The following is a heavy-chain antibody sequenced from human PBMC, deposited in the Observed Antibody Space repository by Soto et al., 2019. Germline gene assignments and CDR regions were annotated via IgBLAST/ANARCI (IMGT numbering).Heavy chain of an antibody. CDR2: GGT. Sequence: GGTNYAQKFQGWVTMTRDTSISTAYMELSRLRSDDTAVYYCARDPRITMVRGVIMGAYYFDYWGQGTLVTVSS. J-gene: IGHJ4*02. D-gene: IGHD3-10*01. V-gene: IGHV1-2*04. CDR3: ARDPRITMVRGVIMGAYYFDY.